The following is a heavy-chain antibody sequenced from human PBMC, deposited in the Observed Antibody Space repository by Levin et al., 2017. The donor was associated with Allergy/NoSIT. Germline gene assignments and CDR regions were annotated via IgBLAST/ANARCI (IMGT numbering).Heavy chain of an antibody. J-gene: IGHJ4*02. D-gene: IGHD3-9*01. CDR1: GVSIRSSISY. V-gene: IGHV4-39*01. CDR3: AGQCYDILTGYYNFDY. Sequence: SQTLSLPCTVSGVSIRSSISYWGWIRQAPGKGLEWIGSIYNSGSTYYNPSLKSRVTPSVDTSKNQFSPKLSSVTAADAAVYYCAGQCYDILTGYYNFDYWGQGTLVTVSS. CDR2: IYNSGST.